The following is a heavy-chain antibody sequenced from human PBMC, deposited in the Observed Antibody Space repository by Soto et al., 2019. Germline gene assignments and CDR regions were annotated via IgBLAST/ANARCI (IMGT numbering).Heavy chain of an antibody. CDR2: ISGSGGST. D-gene: IGHD6-13*01. V-gene: IGHV3-23*01. Sequence: GGSLRLSCAASGFTFSSYAMSWVRQAPGKGLEWVSAISGSGGSTYYADSVKGRFTISRDNSKNTLYLQMNSLRAEDTAVYYCAKQTRPVYCSSWWPAPLDYYYGMDVWGQGTTVTVSS. J-gene: IGHJ6*02. CDR1: GFTFSSYA. CDR3: AKQTRPVYCSSWWPAPLDYYYGMDV.